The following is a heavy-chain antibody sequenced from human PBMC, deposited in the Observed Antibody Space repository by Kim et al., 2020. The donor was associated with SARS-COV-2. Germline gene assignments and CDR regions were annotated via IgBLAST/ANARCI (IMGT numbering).Heavy chain of an antibody. V-gene: IGHV3-30*02. CDR1: GFYFHTFD. CDR3: AQGGALMSYHFYHYLDV. Sequence: GGSLRLSCVASGFYFHTFDMHWARQAPGKGLEWVSFIVFDGILKYYSDAVRGRFTVSRDNSRNTLYLQLDSLRPEDTGTYFCAQGGALMSYHFYHYLDVWGRGTTVTVSS. D-gene: IGHD3-16*02. CDR2: IVFDGILK. J-gene: IGHJ6*03.